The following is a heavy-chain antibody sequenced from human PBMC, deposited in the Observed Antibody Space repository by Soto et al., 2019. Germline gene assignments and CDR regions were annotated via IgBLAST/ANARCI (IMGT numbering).Heavy chain of an antibody. D-gene: IGHD6-6*01. J-gene: IGHJ6*03. CDR2: KNPQTGNT. CDR1: GYTFTRYD. Sequence: QVPLVQSGSEGKEPGASMKISCQASGYTFTRYDITWVRQATGQGLEWMGWKNPQTGNTAYAEKFQGSVTMTRSTAVNTAYMELSGLRSEDTSVYYCARLSEESSSSNYYYFYIDVWCKGSTVTVSS. CDR3: ARLSEESSSSNYYYFYIDV. V-gene: IGHV1-8*01.